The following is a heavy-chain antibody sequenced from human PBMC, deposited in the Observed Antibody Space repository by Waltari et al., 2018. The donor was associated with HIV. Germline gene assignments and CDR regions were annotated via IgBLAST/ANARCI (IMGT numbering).Heavy chain of an antibody. D-gene: IGHD2-21*02. CDR3: ARGRWAQCGGDCFPLFDC. J-gene: IGHJ4*01. Sequence: QVQLQESGPGLLKPSKALSLICTVSGVSISSGGSYWTWIRQHPGKGPEWVGDISYTGRTYYNPSLKSRVTISIDTFYTHFSLKRTSVAAADTAVYFCARGRWAQCGGDCFPLFDCWGQGSLLTVSS. V-gene: IGHV4-31*03. CDR1: GVSISSGGSY. CDR2: ISYTGRT.